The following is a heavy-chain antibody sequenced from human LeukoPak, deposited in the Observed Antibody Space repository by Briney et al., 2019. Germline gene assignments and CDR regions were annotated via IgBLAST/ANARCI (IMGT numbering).Heavy chain of an antibody. CDR1: GFTFGDYA. CDR3: TRDTEGATDYYYYGMDV. Sequence: GRSLRLSCTASGFTFGDYAMSWVRQAPGKGLEWVGFIRSKAYGGTTEYAASVKGRFTISRDDSKSIAYLQMNSLKTEDTAAYYCTRDTEGATDYYYYGMDVWGQGTTVTVSS. J-gene: IGHJ6*02. D-gene: IGHD1-26*01. V-gene: IGHV3-49*04. CDR2: IRSKAYGGTT.